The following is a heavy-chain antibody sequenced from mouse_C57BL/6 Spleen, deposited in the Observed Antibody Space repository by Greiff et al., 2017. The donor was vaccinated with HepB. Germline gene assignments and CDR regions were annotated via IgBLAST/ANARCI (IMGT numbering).Heavy chain of an antibody. J-gene: IGHJ1*03. CDR2: ISDGGSYT. CDR3: ASPCSSSSYWYFDV. V-gene: IGHV5-4*01. CDR1: GFTFSSYA. Sequence: EVQGVESGGGLVKPGGSLKLSCAASGFTFSSYAMSWVRQTPEKRLEWVATISDGGSYTYYPDNVKGRFTISRDNAKNNLYLQMSHLKSEDTAMYYCASPCSSSSYWYFDVWGTGTTVTVSS. D-gene: IGHD1-1*01.